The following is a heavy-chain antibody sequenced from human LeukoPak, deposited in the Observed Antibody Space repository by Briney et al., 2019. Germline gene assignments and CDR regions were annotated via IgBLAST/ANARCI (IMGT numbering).Heavy chain of an antibody. J-gene: IGHJ3*02. V-gene: IGHV3-21*04. Sequence: GGSLRLSCVASGFTFSSYNMNWVRQAPGKGLEWVSSISSSGSYIYYADSVKGRFTISRDNSKNTLYLQMNSLRAEDTAVYYCARAPDRSGSYYGGFDIWGQGTMVTVSS. D-gene: IGHD3-10*01. CDR3: ARAPDRSGSYYGGFDI. CDR2: ISSSGSYI. CDR1: GFTFSSYN.